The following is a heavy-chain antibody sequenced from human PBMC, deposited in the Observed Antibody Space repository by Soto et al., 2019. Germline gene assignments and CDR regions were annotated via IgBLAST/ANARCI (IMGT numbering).Heavy chain of an antibody. CDR3: AKDKVAGIWGVWFDP. D-gene: IGHD6-19*01. CDR1: GFTFSNYA. V-gene: IGHV3-23*01. Sequence: ELQLLESGGGLVQPGGSLGLSCAASGFTFSNYAMNWVRQAPGKGLEWVSAITGSGGGTYYADSVKGRFTISRDNSKNTLYLQMNSLRAEDTAVYYCAKDKVAGIWGVWFDPWGQGTLVTVSS. J-gene: IGHJ5*02. CDR2: ITGSGGGT.